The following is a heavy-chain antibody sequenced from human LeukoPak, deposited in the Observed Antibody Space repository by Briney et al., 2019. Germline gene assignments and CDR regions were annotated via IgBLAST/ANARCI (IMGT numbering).Heavy chain of an antibody. CDR1: GFTFSSYA. J-gene: IGHJ4*02. CDR2: ISYDGSNR. V-gene: IGHV3-30-3*01. D-gene: IGHD3-22*01. CDR3: ARAVTMIVVVPGGDY. Sequence: GGSLRLSCAASGFTFSSYAMHWVRQAPGKGLEGVAVISYDGSNRYYADSVKGRFTISRDNSKNTLYLQMNSLRAEDTAVYYCARAVTMIVVVPGGDYWGQGTLVTVSS.